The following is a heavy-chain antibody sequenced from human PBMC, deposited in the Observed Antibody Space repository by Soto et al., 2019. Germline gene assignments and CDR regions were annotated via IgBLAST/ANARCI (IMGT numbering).Heavy chain of an antibody. CDR3: ARGCTNGVCYIGPDHYYGMDV. V-gene: IGHV3-21*01. D-gene: IGHD2-8*01. J-gene: IGHJ6*02. CDR1: GFTFSSYS. CDR2: ISSSSSYI. Sequence: GGSLRLSCAASGFTFSSYSMNWVHQAPGKXLEWVSSISSSSSYIYYADSVKGRFTISRDNAKNSLYLQMNSLRAEDTAVYYCARGCTNGVCYIGPDHYYGMDVWGQGTTVTVSS.